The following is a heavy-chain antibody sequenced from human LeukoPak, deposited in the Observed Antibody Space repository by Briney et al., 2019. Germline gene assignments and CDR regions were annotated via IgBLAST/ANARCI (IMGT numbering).Heavy chain of an antibody. V-gene: IGHV3-9*01. CDR2: ISWNSGSI. D-gene: IGHD6-13*01. Sequence: GGSLRLSCAASGFTFSSYAMHWVRQAPGKGLEWVSGISWNSGSIGYADSVKGRFTISRDNAKNSLYLQMNSLRAEDTALYYCAKSSIIAAAYIHSFDSWGQGTLVTVSS. J-gene: IGHJ4*02. CDR1: GFTFSSYA. CDR3: AKSSIIAAAYIHSFDS.